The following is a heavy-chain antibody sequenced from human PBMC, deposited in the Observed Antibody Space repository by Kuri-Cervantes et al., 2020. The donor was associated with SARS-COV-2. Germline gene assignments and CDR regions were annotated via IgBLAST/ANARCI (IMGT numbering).Heavy chain of an antibody. J-gene: IGHJ5*01. V-gene: IGHV3-30*04. CDR2: ISYDGSN. CDR1: GFTFSDYA. CDR3: ARETLVVAAGRSIRGGFDS. Sequence: GESLKISCAASGFTFSDYALHWVRQAPGKGLEWLAVISYDGSNADSVKGRFTISRDNSKNTLFLQINSLRAEDTAVYYRARETLVVAAGRSIRGGFDSWGQGTLVTVSS. D-gene: IGHD2-2*01.